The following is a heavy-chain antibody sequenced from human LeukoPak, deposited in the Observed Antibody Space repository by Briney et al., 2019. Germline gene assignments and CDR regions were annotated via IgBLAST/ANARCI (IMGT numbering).Heavy chain of an antibody. CDR1: GGSFSGYY. CDR2: INHSGST. J-gene: IGHJ5*02. Sequence: SETLSLTCAVYGGSFSGYYWSWIRQPPGKGLEWIGEINHSGSTNYNPSLKSRVTISVDTSKNQFSLKLSSVTAADTAVYYCARRGGRLRYYNWFDPWGQGTLVTVSS. D-gene: IGHD3-9*01. CDR3: ARRGGRLRYYNWFDP. V-gene: IGHV4-34*01.